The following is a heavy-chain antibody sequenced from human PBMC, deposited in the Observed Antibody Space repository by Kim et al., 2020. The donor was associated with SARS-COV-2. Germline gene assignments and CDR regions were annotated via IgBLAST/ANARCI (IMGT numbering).Heavy chain of an antibody. V-gene: IGHV3-7*03. D-gene: IGHD3-16*01. CDR2: IKEDGTEQ. CDR1: GFSINNYW. J-gene: IGHJ4*02. Sequence: GGSLRLSCAVSGFSINNYWMSWVRQTPGKGLEWMANIKEDGTEQYYVDSVRGRFTISRDNAKNSLSLQMNSLRVEDTAIYYCVKGGGNFDYWGQGTRVTVSS. CDR3: VKGGGNFDY.